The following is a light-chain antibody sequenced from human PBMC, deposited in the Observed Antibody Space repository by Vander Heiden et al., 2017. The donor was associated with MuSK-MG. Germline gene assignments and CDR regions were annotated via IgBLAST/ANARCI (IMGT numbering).Light chain of an antibody. CDR3: QAGDSSTVGVV. J-gene: IGLJ2*01. Sequence: SYELTQPPSVSVSPGQTASITCSGDKLGDKYACWYQQKPGQSPVLVIYQDSKRPSGIPERFSGSNSGNTATLTISGTQAMDEADYYCQAGDSSTVGVVFGGGTKLTVL. CDR1: KLGDKY. V-gene: IGLV3-1*01. CDR2: QDS.